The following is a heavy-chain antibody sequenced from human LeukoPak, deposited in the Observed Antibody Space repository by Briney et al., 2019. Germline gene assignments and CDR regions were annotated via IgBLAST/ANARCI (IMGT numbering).Heavy chain of an antibody. V-gene: IGHV3-23*01. D-gene: IGHD3-22*01. Sequence: GGSLRLSCAASGFTFSSYGMNWVRQAPGKGLEWVSAISGSGGGTYYAASVKGRFAISRDNSKNTLYLQLNSLRADDTAVYYCAKDSSGYYLPDAFDIWGQGTLVTVSS. CDR3: AKDSSGYYLPDAFDI. J-gene: IGHJ3*02. CDR1: GFTFSSYG. CDR2: ISGSGGGT.